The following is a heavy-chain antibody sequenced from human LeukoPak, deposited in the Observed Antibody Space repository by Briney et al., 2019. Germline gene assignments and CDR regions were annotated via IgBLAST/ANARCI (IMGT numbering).Heavy chain of an antibody. D-gene: IGHD1-26*01. CDR1: GGSISSSSYY. V-gene: IGHV4-39*07. Sequence: SETLSLTCIVSGGSISSSSYYWGWIRQPPGKGLEWIGSIYYTGTTYYNPSLKSRVTISIDTSKNYFSLRLSSVTAADTALYYCARTGGSFYFYYYMDVWGKGTTVTVSS. J-gene: IGHJ6*03. CDR2: IYYTGTT. CDR3: ARTGGSFYFYYYMDV.